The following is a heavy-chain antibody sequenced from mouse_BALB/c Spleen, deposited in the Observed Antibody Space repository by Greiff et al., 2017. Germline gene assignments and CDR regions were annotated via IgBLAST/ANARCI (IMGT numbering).Heavy chain of an antibody. CDR3: ARDDYDLYYAMDY. Sequence: VQLVESGPGLVQPSQSLSITCTVSGFSLTSYGVHWVRQSPGKGLEWLGVIWSGGSTDYNAAFISRLSISKDNSKSQVFFKMNSLQANDTAIYYCARDDYDLYYAMDYWGQGTSVTVSS. J-gene: IGHJ4*01. CDR2: IWSGGST. V-gene: IGHV2-2*02. D-gene: IGHD2-4*01. CDR1: GFSLTSYG.